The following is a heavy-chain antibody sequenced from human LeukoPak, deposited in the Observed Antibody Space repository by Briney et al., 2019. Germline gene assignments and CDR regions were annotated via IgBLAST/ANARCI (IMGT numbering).Heavy chain of an antibody. J-gene: IGHJ4*02. CDR3: ARRRGYCSSTSCYTDYFDD. CDR2: IYYSGCT. V-gene: IGHV4-30-4*01. D-gene: IGHD2-2*02. Sequence: SETLSLTCTVSGGSISSGDYYWSWIRQPPGKGLEWIGYIYYSGCTYYNPSLKSRVTISVDTSKNQFSLKLSSVTAADTAVYYCARRRGYCSSTSCYTDYFDDWGQGTLVTVSS. CDR1: GGSISSGDYY.